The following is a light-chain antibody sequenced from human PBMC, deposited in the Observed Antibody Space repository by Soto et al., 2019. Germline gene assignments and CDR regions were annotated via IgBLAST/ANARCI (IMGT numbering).Light chain of an antibody. CDR2: RAS. CDR3: QQYGSSIT. J-gene: IGKJ3*01. Sequence: DIVLTQSPGTLSLSPGERATLSCRASQSIDSSYLAWYQQKPGRAPRLLIYRASSRATGIPDRFSGSASGTDFSLTISRLEPEAFAVYYCQQYGSSITFGPGTTVDFK. V-gene: IGKV3-20*01. CDR1: QSIDSSY.